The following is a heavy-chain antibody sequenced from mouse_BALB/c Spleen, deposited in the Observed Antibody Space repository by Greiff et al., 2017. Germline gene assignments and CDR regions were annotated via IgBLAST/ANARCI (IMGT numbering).Heavy chain of an antibody. CDR3: ARPIYYDYDYAMDY. D-gene: IGHD2-4*01. V-gene: IGHV5-6-5*01. CDR2: ISSGGST. J-gene: IGHJ4*01. CDR1: GFTFSSYA. Sequence: DVKLVESGGGLVKPGGSLKLSCAASGFTFSSYAMSWVRQTPEKRLEWVASISSGGSTYYPDSVKGRFTISRDNARNILYLQMSSLRSEDTAMYYCARPIYYDYDYAMDYWGQGTSVTVSS.